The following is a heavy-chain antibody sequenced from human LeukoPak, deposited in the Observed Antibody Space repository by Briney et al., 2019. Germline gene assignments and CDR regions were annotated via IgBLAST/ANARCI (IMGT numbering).Heavy chain of an antibody. CDR2: IYYSGST. V-gene: IGHV4-59*01. J-gene: IGHJ4*02. Sequence: SETLSLTCTVSGGSISSYYWSWIRQPPGKGLEWIGYIYYSGSTNYNPSLKGRVTISVDTSKNQFSLKLSSVTAADTAVYYCARVGRRWLRFDYWGQGTLVTVSS. D-gene: IGHD5-24*01. CDR3: ARVGRRWLRFDY. CDR1: GGSISSYY.